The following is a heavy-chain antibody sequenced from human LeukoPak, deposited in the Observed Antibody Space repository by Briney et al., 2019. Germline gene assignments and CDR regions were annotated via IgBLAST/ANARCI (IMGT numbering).Heavy chain of an antibody. J-gene: IGHJ5*02. V-gene: IGHV3-30-3*01. CDR2: ISYDGSNK. Sequence: GGSLRPSCAASGFTFSSYWMGWVRQAPGKGLEWVAVISYDGSNKYYADSVKGRFTISRDNSKNTLYLQMNSLRAEDTAVYYCARGGVEWELLYNWFDPWGQGTLVTVSS. CDR3: ARGGVEWELLYNWFDP. CDR1: GFTFSSYW. D-gene: IGHD1-26*01.